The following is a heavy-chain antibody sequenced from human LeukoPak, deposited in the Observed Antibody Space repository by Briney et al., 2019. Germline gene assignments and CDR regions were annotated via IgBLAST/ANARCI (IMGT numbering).Heavy chain of an antibody. CDR3: ARLGYYDSSGYYPQYYFDY. V-gene: IGHV4-39*01. Sequence: PSETLSLTCTVSGGSISSSSYYWGWIRQPPGKGLEWIGSIYYSGSTYYNPSLKSRVTISVDTSKNQFSLKLSSVTAADTAVYYCARLGYYDSSGYYPQYYFDYWGQGTLVTVSS. CDR2: IYYSGST. CDR1: GGSISSSSYY. J-gene: IGHJ4*02. D-gene: IGHD3-22*01.